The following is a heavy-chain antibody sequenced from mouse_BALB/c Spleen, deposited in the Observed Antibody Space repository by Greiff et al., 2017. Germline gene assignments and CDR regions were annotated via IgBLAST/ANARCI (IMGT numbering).Heavy chain of an antibody. Sequence: VKLQESGAELVKPGASVKLSCKASGYTFTEYIIHWVKQRSGQGLEWIGWFYPGSGSIKYNEKFKDKATLTADKSSSTVYMELSRLTSEASAVYFCARHEEGLYAMDYWGQGTSVTVSS. V-gene: IGHV1-62-2*01. CDR3: ARHEEGLYAMDY. D-gene: IGHD3-3*01. CDR2: FYPGSGSI. CDR1: GYTFTEYI. J-gene: IGHJ4*01.